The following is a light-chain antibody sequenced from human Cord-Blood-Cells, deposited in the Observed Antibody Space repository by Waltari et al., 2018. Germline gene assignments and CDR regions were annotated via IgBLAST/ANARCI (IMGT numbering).Light chain of an antibody. CDR2: AAS. V-gene: IGKV1-8*01. CDR3: QQYYSYLGWT. CDR1: QGISSY. Sequence: AIRMTQSPSSFSSSTGDRVTLTCRASQGISSYLAWYHQKPGKAPKLLIYAASTLQSGIPSRFSGSGSGTDFTLTISCLQSEDFATYYCQQYYSYLGWTFGGGTKVEIK. J-gene: IGKJ1*01.